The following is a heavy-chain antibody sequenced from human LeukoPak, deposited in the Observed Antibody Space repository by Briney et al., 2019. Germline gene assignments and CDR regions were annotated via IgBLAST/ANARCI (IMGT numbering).Heavy chain of an antibody. J-gene: IGHJ4*02. Sequence: KPSETLSLTCTVSGGSITGYYWSWIRQPPGKGLEWIDYISYSGSTNSNPSLKSRVTMSVDTSKNQFSLRLSSVTAADTAVYYCARHGSSYSFDCWGQGTLVTVSS. CDR2: ISYSGST. V-gene: IGHV4-59*08. CDR1: GGSITGYY. D-gene: IGHD3-10*01. CDR3: ARHGSSYSFDC.